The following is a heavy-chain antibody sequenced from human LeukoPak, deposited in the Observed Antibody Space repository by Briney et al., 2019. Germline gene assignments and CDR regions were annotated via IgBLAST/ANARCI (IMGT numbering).Heavy chain of an antibody. CDR2: IIPICGTA. Sequence: GASVKVSCKASGDTFSSYAISWVRQAPGQGLEWMGGIIPICGTANYAQKFQGRVTITADESTSTAYMELSSLRSEDTAVYYCARGRMAGTYVFDYWGQGTLVTVSS. D-gene: IGHD6-19*01. CDR3: ARGRMAGTYVFDY. CDR1: GDTFSSYA. V-gene: IGHV1-69*13. J-gene: IGHJ4*02.